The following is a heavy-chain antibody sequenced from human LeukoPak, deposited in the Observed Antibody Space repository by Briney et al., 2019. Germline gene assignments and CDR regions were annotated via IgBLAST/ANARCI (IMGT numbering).Heavy chain of an antibody. J-gene: IGHJ4*02. CDR2: ISYDGSNK. V-gene: IGHV3-30*18. Sequence: GGSLRLSCAASGFTFSSYGMHWVRQAPGKGLEWVAVISYDGSNKYYADSVKGRFTISRDNSKNTLYLQMNSLRAEDTAVYYCAKDGGSGSYQIGYYFDYWGQGTLVTVSS. CDR1: GFTFSSYG. CDR3: AKDGGSGSYQIGYYFDY. D-gene: IGHD3-10*01.